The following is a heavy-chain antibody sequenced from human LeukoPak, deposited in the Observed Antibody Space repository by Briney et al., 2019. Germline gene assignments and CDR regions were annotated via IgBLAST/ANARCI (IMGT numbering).Heavy chain of an antibody. Sequence: SETLSLTCTASGDSISSSGHYWVWIGPPPGKGLEWIGIIYHSASTYYNPSLKSRVTISVDTSKNQFFLKLSSVTAADTAVYYCARQYSSSVTCWAYFDHWGQGTLVTVSS. CDR2: IYHSAST. J-gene: IGHJ4*02. D-gene: IGHD2-2*01. CDR3: ARQYSSSVTCWAYFDH. V-gene: IGHV4-39*01. CDR1: GDSISSSGHY.